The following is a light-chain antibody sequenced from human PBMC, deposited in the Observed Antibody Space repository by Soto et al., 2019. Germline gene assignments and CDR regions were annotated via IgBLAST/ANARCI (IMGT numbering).Light chain of an antibody. CDR3: QQYSTLPHT. J-gene: IGKJ2*01. Sequence: ESVLTQSPVTLSLSPGDRATLSCRASQSVTNSYFAWYQQKPGQAPRLLIYGISSRATGIPDRFSGSGSGTDFTLTISRLEPEDFVVYYCQQYSTLPHTFGQGTKVDIK. CDR1: QSVTNSY. CDR2: GIS. V-gene: IGKV3-20*01.